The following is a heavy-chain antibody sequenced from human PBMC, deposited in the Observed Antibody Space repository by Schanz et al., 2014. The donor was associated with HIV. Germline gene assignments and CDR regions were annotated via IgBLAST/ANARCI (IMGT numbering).Heavy chain of an antibody. D-gene: IGHD5-12*01. CDR1: GYTFTGYY. V-gene: IGHV1-2*02. CDR3: AREPNYSGFDS. J-gene: IGHJ5*01. Sequence: QVQLVQSGAEVKEPGASVKVSCKASGYTFTGYYLHWVRQAPGQGLEWMGWINPNSGGADSAQKFQGRVTRTRDTSISTAYLELSRLRSDDTAVYYRAREPNYSGFDSWGHGTLVTVSS. CDR2: INPNSGGA.